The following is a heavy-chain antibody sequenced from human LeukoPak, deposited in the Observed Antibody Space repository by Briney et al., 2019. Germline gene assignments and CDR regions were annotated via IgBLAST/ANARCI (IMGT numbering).Heavy chain of an antibody. CDR3: ARYSGYAGHIDY. CDR1: GYSISSGYY. CDR2: IYHSGST. Sequence: SETLSLTCAVSGYSISSGYYWGWIRQPPGKGLEWIGSIYHSGSTYYNPSLKSRVTISVDTSKIQFSLKLSSVTAADTAVYYCARYSGYAGHIDYWGQGTLVTVSS. J-gene: IGHJ4*02. D-gene: IGHD5-12*01. V-gene: IGHV4-38-2*01.